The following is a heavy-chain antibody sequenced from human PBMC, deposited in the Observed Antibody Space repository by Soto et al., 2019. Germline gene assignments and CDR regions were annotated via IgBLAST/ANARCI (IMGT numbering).Heavy chain of an antibody. J-gene: IGHJ4*02. CDR1: GYTFTSYD. CDR3: AREGTIRGDDY. V-gene: IGHV1-8*01. CDR2: MNPNSGNT. D-gene: IGHD2-2*02. Sequence: QVQLVQSGAEVKKPGASVRVSCKASGYTFTSYDINWVRQATGQGLEWMGWMNPNSGNTGYAQKFQGGXTXTXXTSISTAHMELSSLRSEDTAVYYCAREGTIRGDDYWGQGTLVTVSS.